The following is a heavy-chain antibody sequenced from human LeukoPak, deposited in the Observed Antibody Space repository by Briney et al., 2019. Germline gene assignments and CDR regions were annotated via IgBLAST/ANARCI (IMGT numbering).Heavy chain of an antibody. V-gene: IGHV3-49*04. CDR1: GFTFGDYA. Sequence: PGRSLRLSCTGSGFTFGDYAMSWVRQAPGKGLEWVSFIRSKAYSGTTEYAASVKGRFTISRDDSKSIAYLQMNSLKTEDTAVYYCTRDYRTRITIFGVVTYGVDYWGQGTLVTVSS. J-gene: IGHJ4*02. CDR2: IRSKAYSGTT. D-gene: IGHD3-3*01. CDR3: TRDYRTRITIFGVVTYGVDY.